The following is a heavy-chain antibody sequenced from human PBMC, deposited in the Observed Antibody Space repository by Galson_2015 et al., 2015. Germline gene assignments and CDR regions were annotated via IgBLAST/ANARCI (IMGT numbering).Heavy chain of an antibody. CDR2: INGDGSST. CDR1: GFTFSNYG. D-gene: IGHD2-15*01. V-gene: IGHV3-74*01. J-gene: IGHJ4*02. Sequence: SLRLSCAASGFTFSNYGMHWVRQAPGKGLEWLSRINGDGSSTSYADSVKGRFTISRDNAKNTLSLQMNSLRAEDSAVYYCTRGAYCSGGICYPCGDYWGQGTLVTVSS. CDR3: TRGAYCSGGICYPCGDY.